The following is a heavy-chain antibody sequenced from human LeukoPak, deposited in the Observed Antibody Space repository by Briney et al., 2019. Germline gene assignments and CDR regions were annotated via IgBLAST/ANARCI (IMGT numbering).Heavy chain of an antibody. J-gene: IGHJ5*02. Sequence: GGSLRLSCAASGFTFSSYSMNWVRQAPGKGLEWVSSISSSSSYIYYADSVKGRFTISRDNAKNSLYLQMNSLRAEDTAVYYRATEGYCSGGSCYPHGWFDPWGQGTLVTVPS. V-gene: IGHV3-21*01. CDR1: GFTFSSYS. CDR3: ATEGYCSGGSCYPHGWFDP. CDR2: ISSSSSYI. D-gene: IGHD2-15*01.